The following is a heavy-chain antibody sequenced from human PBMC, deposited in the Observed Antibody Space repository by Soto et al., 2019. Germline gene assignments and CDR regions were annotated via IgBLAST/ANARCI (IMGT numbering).Heavy chain of an antibody. CDR3: ATVPGIVGATHFDC. CDR2: MYHSGSN. V-gene: IGHV4-4*02. D-gene: IGHD1-26*01. Sequence: QVQLQASGPGLVKPSQTLSLTCAVCGVSITSTNWWTWIRQPPGKGLEWIGEMYHSGSNNYNPSLKGRVSISVDKSKNQFSLKVSFLTAADTAVYYCATVPGIVGATHFDCWGQGALVTVSS. J-gene: IGHJ4*02. CDR1: GVSITSTNW.